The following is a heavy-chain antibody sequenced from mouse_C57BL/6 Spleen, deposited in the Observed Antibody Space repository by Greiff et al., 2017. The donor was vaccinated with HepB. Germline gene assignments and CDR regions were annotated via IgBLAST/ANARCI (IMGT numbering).Heavy chain of an antibody. CDR1: GYTFTSYW. J-gene: IGHJ4*01. D-gene: IGHD1-1*01. CDR3: ARITAVVEAMDD. CDR2: INPSNGGT. V-gene: IGHV1-53*01. Sequence: QVQLQQSGTELVKPGASVKLSCKASGYTFTSYWMHWVKQRPGQGLEWIGNINPSNGGTNYNEKFKSKATLTVDKSSSTAYMQLSRLTSEDSAVDYCARITAVVEAMDDWGQGTSVTVSS.